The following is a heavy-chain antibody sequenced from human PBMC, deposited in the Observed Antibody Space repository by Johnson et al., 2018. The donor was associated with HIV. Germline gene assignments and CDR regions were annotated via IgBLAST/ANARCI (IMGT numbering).Heavy chain of an antibody. CDR3: ASVARGGVVVVAASDAFDI. V-gene: IGHV3-7*01. CDR2: IYVDGSQT. D-gene: IGHD2-15*01. Sequence: VQLVESGGGLVQPGGSLRLSCTASGFTFSSFWMTWVRQAPGQGLEWVANIYVDGSQTYYLDSVQGRFTISRDNVNNSVFLLLNSLREEDTAVYYCASVARGGVVVVAASDAFDIWGQGTLVTVSS. CDR1: GFTFSSFW. J-gene: IGHJ3*02.